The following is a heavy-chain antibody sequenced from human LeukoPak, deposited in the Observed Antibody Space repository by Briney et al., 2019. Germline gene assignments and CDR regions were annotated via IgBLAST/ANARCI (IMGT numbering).Heavy chain of an antibody. V-gene: IGHV3-21*01. CDR2: ISSSSSYI. CDR1: GFTFSNAW. CDR3: ARGAATVTSS. D-gene: IGHD4-17*01. J-gene: IGHJ5*02. Sequence: GGSLRLSCAASGFTFSNAWMSWVRQAPGKGLEWVSSISSSSSYIYYADSVKGRFTISRDNAKNSLYLQMNSLRAEDTAVYYCARGAATVTSSWGQGTLVTVSS.